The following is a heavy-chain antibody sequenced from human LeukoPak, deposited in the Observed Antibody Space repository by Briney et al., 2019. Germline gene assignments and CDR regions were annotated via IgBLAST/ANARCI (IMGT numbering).Heavy chain of an antibody. CDR2: IKYDGTT. V-gene: IGHV3-15*01. CDR1: GFSFSDAW. J-gene: IGHJ4*02. Sequence: PGGSLRLSXATSGFSFSDAWLSWVRQAPGKGLEWVGRIKYDGTTDHAAPVKGRFTISRDVSKATLYLQMNSLKTEDTAMYYCTTVSHFYLGGQGTLVTVSS. CDR3: TTVSHFYL. D-gene: IGHD2/OR15-2a*01.